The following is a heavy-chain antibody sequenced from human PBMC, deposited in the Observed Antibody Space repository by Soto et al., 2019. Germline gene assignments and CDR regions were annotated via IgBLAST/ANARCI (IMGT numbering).Heavy chain of an antibody. J-gene: IGHJ4*02. CDR2: ISGSGGST. Sequence: GGSLRLSCAASGFTFSSYAMSWVRQAPGKGLEWVSAISGSGGSTYYADSVKGRFTISRDNSKNTLHLQMNSLRAEDTAVYYCAKDNGDCSSTSCLYYFDYWGQGTLVTVSS. CDR1: GFTFSSYA. CDR3: AKDNGDCSSTSCLYYFDY. V-gene: IGHV3-23*01. D-gene: IGHD2-2*01.